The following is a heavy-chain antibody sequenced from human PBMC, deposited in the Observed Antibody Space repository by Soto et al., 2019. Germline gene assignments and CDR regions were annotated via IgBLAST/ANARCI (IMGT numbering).Heavy chain of an antibody. CDR3: ARATKHDFGAFDC. D-gene: IGHD4-17*01. V-gene: IGHV3-74*01. J-gene: IGHJ4*02. CDR2: INSDGSST. Sequence: GGSLRLSCAASGFTFSSYWMHWVRQAPGKGLVWVSRINSDGSSTSYADSVKGRFTISRDNAKNTLYLQMNSLRAEDTAVYFCARATKHDFGAFDCWGQGTLVTVSS. CDR1: GFTFSSYW.